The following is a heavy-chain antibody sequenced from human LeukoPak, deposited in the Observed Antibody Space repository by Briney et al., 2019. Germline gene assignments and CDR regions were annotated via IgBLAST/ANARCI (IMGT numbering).Heavy chain of an antibody. J-gene: IGHJ6*02. D-gene: IGHD2-21*02. Sequence: ASVKVSCKASGGTFSSYAISWVRQAPGQGLEWMGGIIPIFGTANYAQKFQGRLTITADESTSTAYMELSSLRSEDTAVYYCARVVVTATPDYYYYGMDVWGQGTTVTVSS. V-gene: IGHV1-69*13. CDR3: ARVVVTATPDYYYYGMDV. CDR1: GGTFSSYA. CDR2: IIPIFGTA.